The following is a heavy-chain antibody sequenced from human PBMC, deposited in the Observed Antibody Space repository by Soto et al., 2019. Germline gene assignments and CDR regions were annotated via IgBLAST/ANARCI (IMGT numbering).Heavy chain of an antibody. CDR1: GYTLTELS. Sequence: ASVKVSCKVSGYTLTELSMHWVRQAPGKGLEWMGGFDPEDGETIYAQKFQGRVTMADLTSTYTAYMELTRLRSKDTAVYYCATASPPYGDYVEYDYWGQGTLVTVSS. CDR3: ATASPPYGDYVEYDY. J-gene: IGHJ4*02. V-gene: IGHV1-24*01. CDR2: FDPEDGET. D-gene: IGHD4-17*01.